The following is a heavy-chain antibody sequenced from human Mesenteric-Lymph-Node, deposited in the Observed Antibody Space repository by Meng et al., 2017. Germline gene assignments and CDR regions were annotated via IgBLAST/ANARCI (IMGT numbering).Heavy chain of an antibody. Sequence: SETLSLTCTVSGYSISSGYYWGWIRQPPGKGLEWIGSIYHSGSTYYNPSLKSRVTLSIDTSKDQFSLNLTSVVTADTAVYYCARGDYAYYGMDVWGQGAAVTVSS. V-gene: IGHV4-38-2*02. J-gene: IGHJ6*01. CDR1: GYSISSGYY. D-gene: IGHD4-17*01. CDR3: ARGDYAYYGMDV. CDR2: IYHSGST.